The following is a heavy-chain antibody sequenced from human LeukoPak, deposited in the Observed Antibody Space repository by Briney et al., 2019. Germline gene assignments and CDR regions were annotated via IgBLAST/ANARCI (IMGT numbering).Heavy chain of an antibody. D-gene: IGHD6-13*01. CDR3: AKDYVAAAGRYFDY. Sequence: PGGPLRLSCAASGFTFSNYGMHWVRQAPGKGLEWVALISYDGSNKYFADSVKGRFTISRDNSKNTLYLQMHSLRAEDTAVYYCAKDYVAAAGRYFDYWGQGTLVTVSS. CDR2: ISYDGSNK. CDR1: GFTFSNYG. J-gene: IGHJ4*02. V-gene: IGHV3-30*18.